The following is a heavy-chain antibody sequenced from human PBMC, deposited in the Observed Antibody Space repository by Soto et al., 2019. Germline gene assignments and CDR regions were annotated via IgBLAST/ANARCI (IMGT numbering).Heavy chain of an antibody. Sequence: QVQLVQSGAEVKKPGSSVKVSCKTSGDIFSGYSISWVRQAPGQGLEWMGGIIPIFGTTNYAQKFHGRVTITADNSTSTVYMDLYSLKSEDTAMYYCARDLGSGYDPGDYWGQGTLVTVSS. CDR3: ARDLGSGYDPGDY. D-gene: IGHD5-12*01. V-gene: IGHV1-69*14. CDR2: IIPIFGTT. J-gene: IGHJ4*02. CDR1: GDIFSGYS.